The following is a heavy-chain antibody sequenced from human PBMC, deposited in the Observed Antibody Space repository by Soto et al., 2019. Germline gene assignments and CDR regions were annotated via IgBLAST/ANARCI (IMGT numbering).Heavy chain of an antibody. J-gene: IGHJ6*02. V-gene: IGHV4-30-4*01. CDR1: GGSISSGDYY. CDR2: IYYSGST. Sequence: SETLSLTCTVSGGSISSGDYYWSWIRQPPGKGLEWIGYIYYSGSTYYNPSLKSRVTISVDTSKNQFSLKLSSVTAADTAVYYCARDRRGHSYGYRPTHYYHGIDVWGQGTTVTVSS. CDR3: ARDRRGHSYGYRPTHYYHGIDV. D-gene: IGHD5-18*01.